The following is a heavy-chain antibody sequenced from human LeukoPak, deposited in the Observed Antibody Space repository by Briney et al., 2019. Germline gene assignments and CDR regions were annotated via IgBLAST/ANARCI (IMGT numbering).Heavy chain of an antibody. V-gene: IGHV1-8*01. J-gene: IGHJ3*02. CDR1: GYTFTSDD. Sequence: ASVKVSCKASGYTFTSDDINCVRQATGQDLEWMGWMNPNSGNTGYAQKFQGRVTMTRNIATSTAYMELSSLRSEDTAVYYCARKTYYDILTGYYPAFDIWGQGTVVTVSS. D-gene: IGHD3-9*01. CDR2: MNPNSGNT. CDR3: ARKTYYDILTGYYPAFDI.